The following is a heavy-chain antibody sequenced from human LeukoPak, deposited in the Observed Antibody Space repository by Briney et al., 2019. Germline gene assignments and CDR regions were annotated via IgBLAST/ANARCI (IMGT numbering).Heavy chain of an antibody. CDR1: GGTFSKNA. D-gene: IGHD4-17*01. Sequence: SVKVSCKASGGTFSKNAFNWVRQAPGQPLEWVGGIIPIFGTPNYAQTFQGRVTITADESTRTAYMELSSLRLDDTAIYYCARGNHDGEYMVSGYYFYMDVWGKGTTVTVSS. V-gene: IGHV1-69*01. CDR3: ARGNHDGEYMVSGYYFYMDV. CDR2: IIPIFGTP. J-gene: IGHJ6*03.